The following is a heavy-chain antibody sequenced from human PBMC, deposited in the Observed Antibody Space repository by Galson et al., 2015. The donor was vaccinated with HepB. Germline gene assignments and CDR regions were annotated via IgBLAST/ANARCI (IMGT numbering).Heavy chain of an antibody. CDR3: SRTLPGIDLDY. Sequence: SLRLSCAASGFTFSDYYMGWVRQAPGKGLEWVGRVRHKARRNTTDYVASVEGRFTISRDDSKNSLYLQMDSLKTEDTAVYYCSRTLPGIDLDYWGQGTLVTVSS. CDR1: GFTFSDYY. D-gene: IGHD3-3*02. CDR2: VRHKARRNTT. V-gene: IGHV3-72*01. J-gene: IGHJ4*02.